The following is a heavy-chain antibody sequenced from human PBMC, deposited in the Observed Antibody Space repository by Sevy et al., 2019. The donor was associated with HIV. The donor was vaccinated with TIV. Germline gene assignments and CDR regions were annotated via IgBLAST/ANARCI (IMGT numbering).Heavy chain of an antibody. Sequence: ASVKVSCKASGYTFTGYYMHWVRQAPGQGLEWMGWINPNSGGTNYAQKFQGRVTMTRDTSISTAYMELSRLRSDDTAVYYCARVRGYDFWSGYPIYYYYGMDVWGQGTTVTVSS. V-gene: IGHV1-2*02. D-gene: IGHD3-3*01. CDR3: ARVRGYDFWSGYPIYYYYGMDV. CDR1: GYTFTGYY. J-gene: IGHJ6*02. CDR2: INPNSGGT.